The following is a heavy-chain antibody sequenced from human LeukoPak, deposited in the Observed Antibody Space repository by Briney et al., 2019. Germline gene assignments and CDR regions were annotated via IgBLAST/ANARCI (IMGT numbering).Heavy chain of an antibody. J-gene: IGHJ6*02. CDR3: ARDRRPPYYYYGMDV. V-gene: IGHV3-30-3*01. CDR2: ISYDGSNK. CDR1: GFTFSSYA. Sequence: GGSLRLSCAASGFTFSSYAMHWVRQAPGKGLEWVAVISYDGSNKYYADSVKGRFTISRDNSKNTLYLQMNSLRAEDTAVYYCARDRRPPYYYYGMDVWGQGTTVTVSS. D-gene: IGHD6-6*01.